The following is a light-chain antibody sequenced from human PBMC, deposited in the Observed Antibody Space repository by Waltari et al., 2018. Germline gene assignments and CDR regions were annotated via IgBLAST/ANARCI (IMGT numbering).Light chain of an antibody. J-gene: IGLJ2*01. CDR3: AAWDDSLNLI. CDR2: SNN. CDR1: SSNIGRNS. Sequence: QSVLTQPPSASGTPGQRVTISCSGSSSNIGRNSVDWYQQVPGTAPKLLIYSNNQRPSCVPDRFSGSQSGTSASLAISGLQSEDEAEYFCAAWDDSLNLIFGVGTKLTVL. V-gene: IGLV1-44*01.